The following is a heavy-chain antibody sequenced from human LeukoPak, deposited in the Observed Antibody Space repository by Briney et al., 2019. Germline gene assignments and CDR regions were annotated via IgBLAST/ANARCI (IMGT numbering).Heavy chain of an antibody. CDR3: ATRSGDYGDYGDVY. V-gene: IGHV4-61*01. D-gene: IGHD4-17*01. Sequence: PSEALSLTCTVSGGSVSSGSYYWSWIRQPPGKGLEWIGYIYYSGSTNYNPSLKSRVTISVDTSKNQFSLKLSSVTAADTAVYYCATRSGDYGDYGDVYWGQGTLVTVSS. J-gene: IGHJ4*02. CDR1: GGSVSSGSYY. CDR2: IYYSGST.